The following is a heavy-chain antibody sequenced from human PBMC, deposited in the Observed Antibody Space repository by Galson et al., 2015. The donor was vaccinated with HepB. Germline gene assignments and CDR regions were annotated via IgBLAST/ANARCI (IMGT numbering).Heavy chain of an antibody. CDR2: INPSGGST. V-gene: IGHV1-46*01. D-gene: IGHD3-10*01. CDR3: ARDWDFTVRGVIAKGGKGYFDY. CDR1: GYTFTSYY. Sequence: SVKVSCKASGYTFTSYYMHWVRQAPGQGLEWMGIINPSGGSTSYAQKFQGRVTMTRDTSTSTVYMELSSLRSEDTAVYYCARDWDFTVRGVIAKGGKGYFDYWGQGTLVTVSS. J-gene: IGHJ4*02.